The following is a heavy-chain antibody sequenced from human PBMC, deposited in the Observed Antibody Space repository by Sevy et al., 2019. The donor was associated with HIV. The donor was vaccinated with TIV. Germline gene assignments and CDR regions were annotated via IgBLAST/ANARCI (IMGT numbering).Heavy chain of an antibody. CDR3: ARRGAGPAFDV. CDR1: GGSIISSTYY. Sequence: SETLSLTCTVSGGSIISSTYYWGWIRQPPGKGLEWIGSVHYSGSTYYNPSLRSRVTISVDMFKDHFSLKLSSVTAADTAVYYCARRGAGPAFDVWGQGTMVTVSS. V-gene: IGHV4-39*02. D-gene: IGHD3-10*01. J-gene: IGHJ3*01. CDR2: VHYSGST.